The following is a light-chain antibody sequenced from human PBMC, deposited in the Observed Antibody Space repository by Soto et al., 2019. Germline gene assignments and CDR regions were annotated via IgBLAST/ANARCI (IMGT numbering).Light chain of an antibody. CDR2: SAS. CDR3: QQGHNWPLT. J-gene: IGKJ2*01. Sequence: EIVMTQSPATLSVSPGERATLSCRASQSISTELAWYQQKPGQPPSLLIYSASTRATGVPARFTGSGSGSEFTLTSSGLQSEDFADYYCQQGHNWPLTFGQGTRLEI. V-gene: IGKV3-15*01. CDR1: QSISTE.